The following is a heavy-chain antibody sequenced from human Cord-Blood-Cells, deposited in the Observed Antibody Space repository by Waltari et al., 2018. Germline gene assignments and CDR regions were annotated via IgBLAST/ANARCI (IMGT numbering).Heavy chain of an antibody. CDR2: TYYIGST. D-gene: IGHD3-22*01. J-gene: IGHJ3*02. CDR3: ARHNRWMVTMIVDAFDI. V-gene: IGHV4-39*01. Sequence: QLQLPESGPGLVQPSETLSLTCPVSGGPISSISYYWGWIRQPPGKGMEWIGSTYYIGSTYDNPSLKSRVTISVDTSKNQFSLKLSSVTAADTAVYYCARHNRWMVTMIVDAFDIWGQGTMVTVSS. CDR1: GGPISSISYY.